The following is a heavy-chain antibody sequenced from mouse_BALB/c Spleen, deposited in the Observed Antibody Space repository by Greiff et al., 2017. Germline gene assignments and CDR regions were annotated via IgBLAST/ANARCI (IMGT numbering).Heavy chain of an antibody. Sequence: VKLVESGPGLVAPSQSLSITCTVSGFSLTSYGVHWVRLPPGKGLEWLGVIWAGGSTNYNSALMSRLSISKDNSKSQVFLKMNSLQTDDTAMYYCARDKYYGSSSYWGQGTSVTVSS. CDR3: ARDKYYGSSSY. J-gene: IGHJ4*01. CDR2: IWAGGST. D-gene: IGHD1-1*01. CDR1: GFSLTSYG. V-gene: IGHV2-9*02.